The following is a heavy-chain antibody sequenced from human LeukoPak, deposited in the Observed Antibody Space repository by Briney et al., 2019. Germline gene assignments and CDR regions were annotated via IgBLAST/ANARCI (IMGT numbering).Heavy chain of an antibody. CDR1: GFTFSNYA. CDR2: LSGSGGSA. V-gene: IGHV3-23*01. CDR3: AKGRYESSGFNWAA. J-gene: IGHJ4*02. Sequence: PGGSLRLSCAAPGFTFSNYAMTWVRQAPGKGLEWVSALSGSGGSAYYADSVKGRFTISRDNSKNTLYLQMNSLRAEDTAVYYCAKGRYESSGFNWAAWGQGTLVTVSS. D-gene: IGHD3-22*01.